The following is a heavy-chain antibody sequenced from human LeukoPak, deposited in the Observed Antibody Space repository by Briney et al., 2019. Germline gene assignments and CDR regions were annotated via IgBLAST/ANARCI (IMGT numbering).Heavy chain of an antibody. D-gene: IGHD6-19*01. CDR1: GFTFSSYS. CDR2: ISSSSSYI. J-gene: IGHJ4*02. CDR3: ARGDGSGWFIFDY. Sequence: GGSLRLSCAASGFTFSSYSMNWVRQAPGKGLEWVSSISSSSSYIYYADSVKGRFTISRDNAKNSLHLQMNSLRAEDTAVYYCARGDGSGWFIFDYWGQGTLVTVSS. V-gene: IGHV3-21*01.